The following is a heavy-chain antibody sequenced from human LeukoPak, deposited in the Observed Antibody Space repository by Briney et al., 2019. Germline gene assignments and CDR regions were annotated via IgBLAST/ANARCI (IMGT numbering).Heavy chain of an antibody. J-gene: IGHJ4*02. Sequence: ASVKVSCKASGYTFTSYGISWVRQAPGQGLEWMGWISAYNGNTNYAQKLQGRVTMTTDTSTSTAYMELRSQRSDDTAVYYCARDWGIVVVVAASGYFDYWGQGTLVTVSS. V-gene: IGHV1-18*01. D-gene: IGHD2-15*01. CDR1: GYTFTSYG. CDR3: ARDWGIVVVVAASGYFDY. CDR2: ISAYNGNT.